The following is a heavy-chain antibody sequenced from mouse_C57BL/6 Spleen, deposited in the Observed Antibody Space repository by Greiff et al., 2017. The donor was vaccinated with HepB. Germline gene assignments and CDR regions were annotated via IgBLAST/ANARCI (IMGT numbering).Heavy chain of an antibody. CDR3: ARSHYSNWYYFDY. V-gene: IGHV1-52*01. Sequence: QVQLQQPGAELVRPGSSVKLSCKASGYTFTSYWMHWVKQRPIQGLEWIGNIDPSDSETHYNQKFKDKATLTVDKSSSTAYMQLSSLTSEDSAVYYCARSHYSNWYYFDYWGQGTTLTVSS. CDR1: GYTFTSYW. J-gene: IGHJ2*01. CDR2: IDPSDSET. D-gene: IGHD2-5*01.